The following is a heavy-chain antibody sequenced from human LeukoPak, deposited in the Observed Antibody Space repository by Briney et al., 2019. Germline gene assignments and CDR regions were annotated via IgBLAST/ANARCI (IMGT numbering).Heavy chain of an antibody. CDR2: IYYSGST. CDR3: ARDRSGIAAD. V-gene: IGHV4-30-4*01. CDR1: GGSISSDGYY. J-gene: IGHJ4*02. D-gene: IGHD6-25*01. Sequence: SETLSLTCTVSGGSISSDGYYWSWIRQPPGKGLEWIGYIYYSGSTYYNPSLKSRVTMSVDTSKNQFSLKLSSVTAADTAVFYCARDRSGIAADWGQGILVTVSS.